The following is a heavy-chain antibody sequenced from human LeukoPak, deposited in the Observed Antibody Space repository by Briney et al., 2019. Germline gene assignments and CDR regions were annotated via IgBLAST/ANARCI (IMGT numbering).Heavy chain of an antibody. D-gene: IGHD3-22*01. CDR1: GFTFSGYS. CDR3: AREVSEGFDF. CDR2: FGTRSTSI. J-gene: IGHJ4*02. V-gene: IGHV3-21*01. Sequence: GGSLRLSCTASGFTFSGYSMNWIRQAPGKGLEWVSSFGTRSTSIYHAGSVKGRFATSRDNAKNLLYLQMNSLRAEDTALYYCAREVSEGFDFWGQGTLVTVSS.